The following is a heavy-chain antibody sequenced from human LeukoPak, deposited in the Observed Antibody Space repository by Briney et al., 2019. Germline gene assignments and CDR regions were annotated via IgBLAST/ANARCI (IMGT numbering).Heavy chain of an antibody. V-gene: IGHV1-18*01. J-gene: IGHJ1*01. CDR1: GYTFTSYG. CDR2: ISAYNGNT. D-gene: IGHD4-23*01. CDR3: ARIYLTHGGNSAHFQH. Sequence: ASVKVSCKASGYTFTSYGISWVRQAPGQGLEWMGWISAYNGNTNYAQKLQGRVTMTTDTSTSTAYMELRSLRSDDTAVYYCARIYLTHGGNSAHFQHWGQGTLVTVSS.